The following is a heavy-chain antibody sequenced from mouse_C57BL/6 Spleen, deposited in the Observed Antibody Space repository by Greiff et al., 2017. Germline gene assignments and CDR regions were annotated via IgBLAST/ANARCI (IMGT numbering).Heavy chain of an antibody. V-gene: IGHV1-59*01. CDR1: GYTFTSYW. Sequence: QVQLQQPGAELVRPGTSVKLSCKASGYTFTSYWMHWVQQRPGQGLEWIGVIDPSDSYTNYNQKFKGKATLTVDTSSSTAYMQLSSLTSEDSAVYYCARDYYGSRARDDWGQGTSVTVSS. CDR2: IDPSDSYT. J-gene: IGHJ4*01. CDR3: ARDYYGSRARDD. D-gene: IGHD1-1*01.